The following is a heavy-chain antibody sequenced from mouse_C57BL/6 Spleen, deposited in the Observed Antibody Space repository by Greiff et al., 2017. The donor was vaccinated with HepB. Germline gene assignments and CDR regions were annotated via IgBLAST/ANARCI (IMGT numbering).Heavy chain of an antibody. Sequence: EVKLVESGGDLVKPGGSLKLSCAASGFTFSSYGMSWVRQTPDKRLEWVATISSGGSYTYYPDSVKGRFTISRDNAKNTLYLQMSSLKSEDTAMYYCAKREDGNYVWFAYWGQGTLVTVSA. D-gene: IGHD2-1*01. V-gene: IGHV5-6*02. CDR1: GFTFSSYG. CDR2: ISSGGSYT. CDR3: AKREDGNYVWFAY. J-gene: IGHJ3*01.